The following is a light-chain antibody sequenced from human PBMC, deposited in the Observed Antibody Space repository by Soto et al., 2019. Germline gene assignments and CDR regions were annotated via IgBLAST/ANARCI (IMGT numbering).Light chain of an antibody. CDR2: DVS. CDR3: TSYAGMSNFCV. Sequence: QYALTQPPSASGSPGQSVTISCTGTSGDVGGYNYVSWYQQHPGKAPKLIIYDVSERPSGVPDRFSGSKSGNTASLTVSGLQAEDEADYYCTSYAGMSNFCVFGTGTKLTVL. V-gene: IGLV2-8*01. CDR1: SGDVGGYNY. J-gene: IGLJ1*01.